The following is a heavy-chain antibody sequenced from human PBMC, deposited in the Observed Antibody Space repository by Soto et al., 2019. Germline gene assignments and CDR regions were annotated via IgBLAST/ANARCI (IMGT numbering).Heavy chain of an antibody. J-gene: IGHJ6*03. D-gene: IGHD2-2*01. V-gene: IGHV1-18*01. CDR1: GYTFTSYG. CDR2: ISAYNGNT. CDR3: ATNPPGNCSSTSCYYNYMDI. Sequence: GASVKVSCKASGYTFTSYGISWVRQAPGQGLEWMGWISAYNGNTNYAQKLQGRVTMTTDTSTSTAYMELRSLSSDDTAVYYCATNPPGNCSSTSCYYNYMDICGKGTTVTVAS.